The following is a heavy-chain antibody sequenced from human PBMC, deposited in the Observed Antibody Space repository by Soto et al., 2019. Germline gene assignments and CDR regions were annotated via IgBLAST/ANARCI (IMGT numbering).Heavy chain of an antibody. CDR1: GYSFASSC. CDR2: ISAYNGNT. D-gene: IGHD3-3*01. Sequence: ASVKVSCEDCGYSFASSCMRWVRQATGQGLEWIGWISAYNGNTNYAQKLQGRVTMTTDTSTSTAYMELRSLRSDDTAVYYCAREQVVDFWSGYGIDYYYYYMDVWGKGTTVTVSS. V-gene: IGHV1-18*01. J-gene: IGHJ6*03. CDR3: AREQVVDFWSGYGIDYYYYYMDV.